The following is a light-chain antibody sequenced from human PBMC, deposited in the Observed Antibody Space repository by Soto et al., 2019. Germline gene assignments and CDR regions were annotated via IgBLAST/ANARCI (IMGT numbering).Light chain of an antibody. CDR2: GAS. J-gene: IGKJ1*01. CDR1: QSVSSN. CDR3: QHYNNWPPWT. V-gene: IGKV3-15*01. Sequence: EIVMTQSPATLSVSPGERATLSCRASQSVSSNLAWYPQKPGQAPRLLIYGASTRATGIPARFIGSGSGTEFTLTISSLQSEDFAVYYCQHYNNWPPWTFGQGTKVEIK.